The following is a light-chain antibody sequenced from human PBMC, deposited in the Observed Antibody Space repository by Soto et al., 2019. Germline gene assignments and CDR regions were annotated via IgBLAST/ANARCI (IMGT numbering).Light chain of an antibody. CDR1: QDISSY. Sequence: IQLTQSPSFLSSSLGYIVTITCRASQDISSYLAWYQQGPGKAPKLLIYATSTLQSGVPSRFSGSGYGTEFTLTISSLQPEDFATYYCQQLSNFPRTFGQGTKVDIK. CDR2: ATS. CDR3: QQLSNFPRT. V-gene: IGKV1-9*01. J-gene: IGKJ1*01.